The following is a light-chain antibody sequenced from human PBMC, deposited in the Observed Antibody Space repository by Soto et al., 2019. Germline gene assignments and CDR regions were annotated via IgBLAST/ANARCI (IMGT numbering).Light chain of an antibody. J-gene: IGKJ5*01. CDR3: QQRSNWPIT. CDR2: DAS. Sequence: EIVLTQSPATLSLSPGESATLSCRASRSVSNYLAWYQQKPGQAPRRLIYDASSRPTDIPARFSGSGSGTDFTLTISSREPEDFALDYCQQRSNWPITIGQGTRLEIK. V-gene: IGKV3-11*01. CDR1: RSVSNY.